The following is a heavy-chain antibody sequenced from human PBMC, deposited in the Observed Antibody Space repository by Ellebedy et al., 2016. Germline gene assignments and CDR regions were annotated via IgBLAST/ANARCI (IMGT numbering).Heavy chain of an antibody. J-gene: IGHJ6*03. Sequence: ASVKVSCXASGYTFTGYYMDWVRQAPGQGLEWMGWINPYSGGTNYAQNFQGRVTMTRDTSISTAYMELSRLRSDDTAVYYCARGGTFRDYYYMDVWGKGTTVTVSS. CDR2: INPYSGGT. CDR1: GYTFTGYY. CDR3: ARGGTFRDYYYMDV. V-gene: IGHV1-2*02.